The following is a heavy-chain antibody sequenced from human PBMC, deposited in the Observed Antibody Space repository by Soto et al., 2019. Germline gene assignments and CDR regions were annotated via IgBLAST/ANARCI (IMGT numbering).Heavy chain of an antibody. D-gene: IGHD5-12*01. CDR3: AKDNRGYDVGDCFDY. J-gene: IGHJ4*02. CDR2: ISGSGGST. V-gene: IGHV3-23*01. CDR1: GFTFSSYA. Sequence: GGSLRLSCAASGFTFSSYAMSWVRQAPGKGLEWVSAISGSGGSTYYADSVKGRFTISRDNSKNTLYLQMNSLRAEDTAVYYCAKDNRGYDVGDCFDYWGQGTLVTVSS.